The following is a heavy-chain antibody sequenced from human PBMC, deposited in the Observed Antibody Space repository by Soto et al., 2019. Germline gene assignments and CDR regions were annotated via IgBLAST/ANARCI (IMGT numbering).Heavy chain of an antibody. CDR1: GYSFFSYY. V-gene: IGHV1-46*01. CDR3: ARGGATIFGVIDS. D-gene: IGHD3-3*02. J-gene: IGHJ4*02. CDR2: FLASGGNT. Sequence: QVQLVQSGAAVGKPGASVKGSCKASGYSFFSYYIHWVRQAPGQGLEWMGRFLASGGNTDYAQRFRGRVSMTRDTSTSNTVYLELTSLTSDDTGVYYCARGGATIFGVIDSWGQGTRVTVSS.